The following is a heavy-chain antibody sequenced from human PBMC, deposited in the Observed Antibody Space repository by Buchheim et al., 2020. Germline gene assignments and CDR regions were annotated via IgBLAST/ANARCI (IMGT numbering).Heavy chain of an antibody. D-gene: IGHD5-24*01. CDR2: ISYDGSNE. CDR1: GFTFSSYG. CDR3: AKATSQLPDY. Sequence: QVQLVESGGGVVQPGRSLRLSCAASGFTFSSYGMHWVRQAPGKGLEWVAVISYDGSNEHYADSVKGRFTISRDNSKNTLYLQMNSLRAEDTAVYYCAKATSQLPDYWGQGTL. J-gene: IGHJ4*02. V-gene: IGHV3-30*18.